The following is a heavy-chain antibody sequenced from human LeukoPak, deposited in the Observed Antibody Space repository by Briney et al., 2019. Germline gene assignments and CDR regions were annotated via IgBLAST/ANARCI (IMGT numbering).Heavy chain of an antibody. CDR2: INPNSGGT. CDR3: ARGGNSGSYFGSRGFDY. D-gene: IGHD1-26*01. CDR1: GYTFTGYY. V-gene: IGHV1-2*02. Sequence: ASVKVSCKASGYTFTGYYMHWVRQAPGQGLEWMGWINPNSGGTNYAQKFQGRVTMTRDTSISTAYMELSRLRSDDTAVYYCARGGNSGSYFGSRGFDYWGQGTLVTVSP. J-gene: IGHJ4*02.